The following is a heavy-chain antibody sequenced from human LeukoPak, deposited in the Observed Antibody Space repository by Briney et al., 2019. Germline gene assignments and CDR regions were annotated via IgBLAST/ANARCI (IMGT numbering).Heavy chain of an antibody. D-gene: IGHD3-3*01. CDR1: GGSLSTHH. V-gene: IGHV4-59*11. CDR2: ISDSGST. CDR3: ARPHNNWRWYFDL. Sequence: SETLSLTCVVSGGSLSTHHWSWIRQSPGRGLEWIGYISDSGSTNYNPSLKSRVTISVDTSKNQFSLMLSSVTAADTAVYYCARPHNNWRWYFDLWGRGTLVTVSS. J-gene: IGHJ2*01.